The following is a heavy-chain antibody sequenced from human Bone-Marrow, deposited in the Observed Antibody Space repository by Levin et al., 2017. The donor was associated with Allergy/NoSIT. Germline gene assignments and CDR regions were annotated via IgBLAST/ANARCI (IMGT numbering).Heavy chain of an antibody. CDR2: ISSSSRYI. J-gene: IGHJ4*02. Sequence: GGSLRLSCAASGFTLSSYSMNWVRQAPGRGLEWVSSISSSSRYIYYADSVKGRFTISRDNAKNSLYLQMNSLRAEDTAVYYCAREVGTGSFCDYWGQGSLVTVSS. CDR1: GFTLSSYS. CDR3: AREVGTGSFCDY. V-gene: IGHV3-21*01. D-gene: IGHD3-10*01.